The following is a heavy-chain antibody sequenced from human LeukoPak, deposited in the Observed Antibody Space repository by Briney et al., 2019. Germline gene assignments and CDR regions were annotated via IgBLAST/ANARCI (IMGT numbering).Heavy chain of an antibody. CDR1: GGSFSGYY. Sequence: PSETLSLTCAVYGGSFSGYYWSWIRQPPEKGLEWIGEINHSGSTNYNPSLKSRITISLDTSKNQFSLKLSSVTAADTAVYYCARAQFQLNSVFDYWGQGALVTVSS. D-gene: IGHD4-23*01. CDR2: INHSGST. J-gene: IGHJ4*02. CDR3: ARAQFQLNSVFDY. V-gene: IGHV4-34*01.